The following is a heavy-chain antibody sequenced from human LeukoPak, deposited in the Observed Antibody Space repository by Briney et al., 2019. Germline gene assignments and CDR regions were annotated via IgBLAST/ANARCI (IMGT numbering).Heavy chain of an antibody. J-gene: IGHJ1*01. Sequence: GGSLRLSCAASGFTFSDYSMNWVRQAPGKGLEWVSSISSSSSYIYYADSVKGRFTSSRDNAKNSLYLQMNSLRAEDTAVYYCARDLFFSDAGYSSGWRAEYFHHWGQGTLVTVSS. CDR1: GFTFSDYS. CDR2: ISSSSSYI. V-gene: IGHV3-21*01. D-gene: IGHD6-19*01. CDR3: ARDLFFSDAGYSSGWRAEYFHH.